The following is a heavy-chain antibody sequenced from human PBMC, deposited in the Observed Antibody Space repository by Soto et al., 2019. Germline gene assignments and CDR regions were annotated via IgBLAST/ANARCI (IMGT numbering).Heavy chain of an antibody. CDR1: GDSITGGGNY. J-gene: IGHJ4*02. CDR3: ARGRSRSGRFDY. D-gene: IGHD3-10*01. CDR2: IYDGGST. Sequence: QVQLQESGPGLVKPSQTLSLTCTVSGDSITGGGNYWTWIRQHPEKGLEWLAYIYDGGSTNYNPSLRSRRTISADPSKNQFSLKVTAMTDADTAVYYCARGRSRSGRFDYWGQGTLVTVSS. V-gene: IGHV4-31*03.